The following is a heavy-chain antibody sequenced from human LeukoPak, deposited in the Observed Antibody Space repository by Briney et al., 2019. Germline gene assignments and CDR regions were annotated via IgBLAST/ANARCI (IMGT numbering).Heavy chain of an antibody. CDR3: AKDSVARYSSGWYDLDY. Sequence: GGSLRLSCAASGFTFSSYGMHWVRQAPGKGLEWVAVISYDGSNKYYADSVKGRFTISRDNSKNTLYLQMNSLRAEDTAVYYCAKDSVARYSSGWYDLDYWGQGTLVTVSS. J-gene: IGHJ4*02. V-gene: IGHV3-30*18. CDR1: GFTFSSYG. D-gene: IGHD6-19*01. CDR2: ISYDGSNK.